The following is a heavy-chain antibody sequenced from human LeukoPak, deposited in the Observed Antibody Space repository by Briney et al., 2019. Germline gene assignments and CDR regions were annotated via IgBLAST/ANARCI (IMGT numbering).Heavy chain of an antibody. V-gene: IGHV3-7*01. J-gene: IGHJ6*03. CDR1: GFTFSSYW. CDR3: ARVFGGSGSYYSTHYYYYYYMDV. D-gene: IGHD3-10*01. Sequence: GGSLRLSCAASGFTFSSYWMSWVRQAPGKGLEWVANIKQDGSEKYYVDSVKGRFTISRDNAKNSLYLQMNSLRAEDTAVYYCARVFGGSGSYYSTHYYYYYYMDVWGKGTTVTVSS. CDR2: IKQDGSEK.